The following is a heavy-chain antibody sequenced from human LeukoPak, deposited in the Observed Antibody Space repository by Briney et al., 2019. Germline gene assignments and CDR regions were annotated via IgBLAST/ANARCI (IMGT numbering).Heavy chain of an antibody. Sequence: GGSLRLSCAASGFTFSSYSMNWVRQAPGKGLEWVSSISSSSSYIYYADSVKGRFTISRDNSKNTLYLQMNSLRAEDTAVYYCAKYSSSWYVGGYYFDYWGQGTLVTVSS. V-gene: IGHV3-21*04. D-gene: IGHD6-13*01. J-gene: IGHJ4*02. CDR2: ISSSSSYI. CDR1: GFTFSSYS. CDR3: AKYSSSWYVGGYYFDY.